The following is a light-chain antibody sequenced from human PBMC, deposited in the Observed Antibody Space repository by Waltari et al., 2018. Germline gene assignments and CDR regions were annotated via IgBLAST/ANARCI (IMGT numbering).Light chain of an antibody. Sequence: QSVFTQPPSASGTPGQRVTISYSASRSNIGSHYVYWYQQLPGTAPKLLSYRNNQRPSGVPDRVSGSKSGTSASLAISGLRSEDEADYYCAAWDDSLSGRVFGGGTKVTVL. J-gene: IGLJ3*02. CDR3: AAWDDSLSGRV. V-gene: IGLV1-47*01. CDR1: RSNIGSHY. CDR2: RNN.